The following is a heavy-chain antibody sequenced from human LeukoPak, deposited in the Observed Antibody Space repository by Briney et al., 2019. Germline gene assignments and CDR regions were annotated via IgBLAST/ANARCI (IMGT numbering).Heavy chain of an antibody. CDR3: ARGGGKIDY. J-gene: IGHJ4*02. Sequence: SQTFSLTCAISGDSVSSNSAAWSWIRQSPSRGLEWLGRTYYRSKWYNDYAISVKSRITINPDTSKNQFSLQLNSVTPEDTAVYYCARGGGKIDYWGQGTLVTVSS. V-gene: IGHV6-1*01. CDR2: TYYRSKWYN. CDR1: GDSVSSNSAA. D-gene: IGHD4-23*01.